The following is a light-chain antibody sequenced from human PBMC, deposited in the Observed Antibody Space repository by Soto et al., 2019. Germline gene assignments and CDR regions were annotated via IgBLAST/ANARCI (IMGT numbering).Light chain of an antibody. CDR1: QNINSW. Sequence: DIQMTQSPSSVSASVGDRVTITCRASQNINSWLAWYQLKPGKAPKLLIYDASSLQNGVPSRFSGSGSGTEFTLTISSLQPDDFASYYCQQYNSYWTFGQGTKVDIK. J-gene: IGKJ1*01. CDR2: DAS. V-gene: IGKV1-5*01. CDR3: QQYNSYWT.